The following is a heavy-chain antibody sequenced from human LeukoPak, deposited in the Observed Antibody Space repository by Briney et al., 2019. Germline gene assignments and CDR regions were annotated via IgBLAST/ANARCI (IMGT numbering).Heavy chain of an antibody. Sequence: GESLKISCKGSGYSFTSYWIGWVRQMPGKGLEWTGIIYPGDSDTRYSPSFQGQVTISADKSISTAYLQWSSLKASDTAMYYCARHKGRYCSGGSCTTLDYWGQGTLVTVSS. CDR1: GYSFTSYW. CDR2: IYPGDSDT. J-gene: IGHJ4*02. V-gene: IGHV5-51*01. D-gene: IGHD2-15*01. CDR3: ARHKGRYCSGGSCTTLDY.